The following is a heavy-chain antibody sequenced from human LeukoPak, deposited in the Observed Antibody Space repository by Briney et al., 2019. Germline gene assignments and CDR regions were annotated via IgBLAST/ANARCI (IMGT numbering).Heavy chain of an antibody. V-gene: IGHV1-2*02. Sequence: ASVKVSCKASGYTFTGYYMHWVRQAPGQGLEWMGWINPNSGGTNYAQKFQGRVTMTRDTSISTAYMELSRLRSDDTAVYYCARDVNYDPYYYYMDVWGKGTTVTVSS. J-gene: IGHJ6*03. D-gene: IGHD4-11*01. CDR3: ARDVNYDPYYYYMDV. CDR2: INPNSGGT. CDR1: GYTFTGYY.